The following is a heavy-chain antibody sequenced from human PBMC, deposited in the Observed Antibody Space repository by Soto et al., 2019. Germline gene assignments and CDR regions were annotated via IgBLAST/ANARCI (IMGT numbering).Heavy chain of an antibody. V-gene: IGHV1-69*19. Sequence: QVQLVQSGAEVKKPGSSVKVSCKASGGTFSTYTLYWVRQAPGQVLEWMGGISPGIDIRDNAQKFQGRVTITADESTSTVYMQLSTLISEDTDLYYCAGGMCFGGSCYLDVWGQGTLVTVSS. CDR1: GGTFSTYT. CDR2: ISPGIDIR. J-gene: IGHJ4*02. CDR3: AGGMCFGGSCYLDV. D-gene: IGHD2-15*01.